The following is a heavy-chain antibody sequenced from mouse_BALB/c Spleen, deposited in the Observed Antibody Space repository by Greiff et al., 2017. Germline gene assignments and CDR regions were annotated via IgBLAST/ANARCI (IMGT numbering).Heavy chain of an antibody. V-gene: IGHV5-12-1*01. J-gene: IGHJ3*01. D-gene: IGHD2-4*01. Sequence: EVKLVESGGGLVKPGGSLKLSCAASGFAFSSYDMSWVRQTPEKRLEWVAYISSGGGSTYYPDTVKGRFTISRDNAKNTLYLQMSSLKSEDTAMYYCARHNDCDAGFAYWGQGTLVTVSA. CDR3: ARHNDCDAGFAY. CDR2: ISSGGGST. CDR1: GFAFSSYD.